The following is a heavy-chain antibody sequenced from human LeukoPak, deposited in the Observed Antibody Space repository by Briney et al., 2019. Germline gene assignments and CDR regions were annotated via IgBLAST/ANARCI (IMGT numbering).Heavy chain of an antibody. D-gene: IGHD4-17*01. CDR2: IIPILGIA. Sequence: ASVKVSCKASGGTFSSYAISWVRQAPGQGLEWMGRIIPILGIANYAQKFQGRVTITADKSTSTAYMELSSLRSEDTAVYYCASLYDYGDYDWFDPWGQGTLVTVSS. V-gene: IGHV1-69*04. CDR3: ASLYDYGDYDWFDP. CDR1: GGTFSSYA. J-gene: IGHJ5*02.